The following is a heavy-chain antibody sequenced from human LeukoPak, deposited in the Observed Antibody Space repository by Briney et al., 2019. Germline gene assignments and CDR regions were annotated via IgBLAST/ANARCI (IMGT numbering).Heavy chain of an antibody. J-gene: IGHJ4*02. CDR2: INPSSGDT. V-gene: IGHV1-2*02. D-gene: IGHD3-22*01. Sequence: ASVKVSCKASGYIFTGHYLHWVRQAPGQGLEWMGWINPSSGDTKSIQKFQGRVTMTRDTSISTAYMELSRLRSDDTAVYYCARGWHYYDSSGYYRYWGQGTLVTVSS. CDR3: ARGWHYYDSSGYYRY. CDR1: GYIFTGHY.